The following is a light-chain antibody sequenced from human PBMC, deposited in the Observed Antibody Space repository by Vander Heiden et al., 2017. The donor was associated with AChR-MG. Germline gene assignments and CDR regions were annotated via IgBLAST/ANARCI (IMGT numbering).Light chain of an antibody. CDR1: QSLLHSNGYNY. CDR2: LGS. Sequence: TQSPLSLPVTPGEPASISCRSSQSLLHSNGYNYLDWYLQKPGQSPQLLIYLGSNRASGVPDRFSGSGSGTDFTLKISRVEAEDVGVYYCMQALQTPWTFGQGTKVEIK. V-gene: IGKV2-28*01. J-gene: IGKJ1*01. CDR3: MQALQTPWT.